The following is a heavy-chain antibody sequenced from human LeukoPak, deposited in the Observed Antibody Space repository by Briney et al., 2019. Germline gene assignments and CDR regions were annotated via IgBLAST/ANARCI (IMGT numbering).Heavy chain of an antibody. D-gene: IGHD3-10*01. Sequence: GESLKISCKGSGYKFTNYWIGWVRQMPGKGLEWMGIIYPGDSDTRYSPSFQGQVTISADKSISTAYLQWSSLKASDTAMYYCASPYGSGSDAFDIWGQGTMVTVSS. V-gene: IGHV5-51*01. CDR3: ASPYGSGSDAFDI. J-gene: IGHJ3*02. CDR2: IYPGDSDT. CDR1: GYKFTNYW.